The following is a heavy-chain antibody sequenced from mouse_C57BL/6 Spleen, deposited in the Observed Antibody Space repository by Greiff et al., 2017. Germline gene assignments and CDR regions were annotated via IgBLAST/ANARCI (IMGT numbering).Heavy chain of an antibody. CDR1: GYTFTSYG. D-gene: IGHD1-1*01. V-gene: IGHV1-81*01. J-gene: IGHJ1*03. CDR3: ARDYYGSSGYFDV. Sequence: VPLQQSGAELARPGASVKLSCKASGYTFTSYGISWVKQRTGQGLEWIGEIYPRSGNTYYNEKFKGKATLTADNSSSTAYMELRSLTSEDSAVYVCARDYYGSSGYFDVWGTGTTVTVSS. CDR2: IYPRSGNT.